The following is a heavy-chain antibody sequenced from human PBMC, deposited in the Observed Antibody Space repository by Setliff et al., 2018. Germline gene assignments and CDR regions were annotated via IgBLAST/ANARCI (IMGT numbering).Heavy chain of an antibody. CDR2: ISSSSTI. J-gene: IGHJ4*02. D-gene: IGHD3-16*01. V-gene: IGHV3-48*01. Sequence: PGGSLRLSCAASGFTFSSYSMNWVRQAPGKGLEWVSYISSSSTIYYADSVKGRFTISRDNAKNSLYLQMNSLRAEDTAVYYCARDFGSHFFDYWGQGTLVTVSS. CDR3: ARDFGSHFFDY. CDR1: GFTFSSYS.